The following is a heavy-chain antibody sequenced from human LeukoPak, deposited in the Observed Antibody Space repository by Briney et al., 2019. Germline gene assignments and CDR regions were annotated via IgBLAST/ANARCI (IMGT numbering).Heavy chain of an antibody. CDR3: AKGQVLEEATISPFDY. J-gene: IGHJ4*02. CDR2: ISGSGGST. V-gene: IGHV3-23*01. Sequence: GGSLRLSCAASGFTFSSYAMSWVRQAPGKGLEWVSAISGSGGSTYYADSVKGRFTISRDNSKNTPYLQMNSLRAEDTAVYYCAKGQVLEEATISPFDYWGQGTLVTVSS. D-gene: IGHD5-12*01. CDR1: GFTFSSYA.